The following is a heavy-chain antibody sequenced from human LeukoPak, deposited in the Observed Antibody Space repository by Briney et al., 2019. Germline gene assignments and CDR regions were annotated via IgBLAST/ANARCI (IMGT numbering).Heavy chain of an antibody. Sequence: GASVKVSCKTSGYSFTDYYMHWVRPAPGQGLEWMGRIIPILGIANYAQKFQGRVTITADKSTSTAYMELSSLRSEDTAVYYCARGRITMVRGVLNYFDYWGQGTLVTVSS. CDR3: ARGRITMVRGVLNYFDY. CDR1: GYSFTDYY. V-gene: IGHV1-69*04. J-gene: IGHJ4*02. CDR2: IIPILGIA. D-gene: IGHD3-10*01.